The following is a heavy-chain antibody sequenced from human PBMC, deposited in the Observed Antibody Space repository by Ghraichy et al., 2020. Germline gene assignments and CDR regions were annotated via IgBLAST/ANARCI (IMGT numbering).Heavy chain of an antibody. CDR1: GFTFSSFA. Sequence: LNISCAASGFTFSSFAMTWVRQAPGKGLEWVAATGDSGDNKYYADSVKGRFTISRDNSKNTLFLQMNSLRAEDTAIYYCAKDPRNSIVGAAVDYWGQGTLVTVSS. J-gene: IGHJ4*02. V-gene: IGHV3-23*01. CDR2: TGDSGDNK. CDR3: AKDPRNSIVGAAVDY. D-gene: IGHD1-26*01.